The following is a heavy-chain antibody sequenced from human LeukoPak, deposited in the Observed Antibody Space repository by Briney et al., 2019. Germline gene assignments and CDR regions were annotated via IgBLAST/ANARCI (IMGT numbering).Heavy chain of an antibody. CDR3: ARRISPNWGHYYFDY. CDR1: GGSISSSSYY. V-gene: IGHV4-39*01. J-gene: IGHJ4*02. D-gene: IGHD7-27*01. Sequence: PSETLSLTCTVSGGSISSSSYYWGWIRQPPGKGLEWIGSIYYSGSTYYNPSLKSRVTISVDTSKNQFSLKLSSVTSADTAVYYCARRISPNWGHYYFDYWGQGTLVTVSS. CDR2: IYYSGST.